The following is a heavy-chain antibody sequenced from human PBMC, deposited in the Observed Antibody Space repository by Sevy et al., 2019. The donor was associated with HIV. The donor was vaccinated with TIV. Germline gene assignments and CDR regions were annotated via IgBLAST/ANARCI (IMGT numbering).Heavy chain of an antibody. CDR3: ARDRRTLNYYGSSGYNYYFDY. CDR2: ITDSSNYT. Sequence: GGSLRLSCAASGFTFSTYNMNWVRHAPGKGLEWVSSITDSSNYTYHADSVKGRFTISRDNAKNSLYLQMNSLRAEDTAVYFWARDRRTLNYYGSSGYNYYFDYWGQGTLVTVSS. D-gene: IGHD3-22*01. CDR1: GFTFSTYN. V-gene: IGHV3-21*01. J-gene: IGHJ4*02.